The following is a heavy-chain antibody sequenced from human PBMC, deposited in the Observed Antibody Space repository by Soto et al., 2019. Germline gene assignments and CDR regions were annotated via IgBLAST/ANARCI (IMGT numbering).Heavy chain of an antibody. V-gene: IGHV3-9*01. CDR1: GCTFHEHG. D-gene: IGHD3-10*01. J-gene: IGHJ6*02. CDR2: ILWNSGAV. CDR3: KKDITPGGADV. Sequence: GGSLRLSCAVSGCTFHEHGFHWVRQAPGKGLEWVSGILWNSGAVGYADSVRGRFTISRDNAKNSLYLQMNSLRVDDTALYFCKKDITPGGADVWGQGTKVTVSS.